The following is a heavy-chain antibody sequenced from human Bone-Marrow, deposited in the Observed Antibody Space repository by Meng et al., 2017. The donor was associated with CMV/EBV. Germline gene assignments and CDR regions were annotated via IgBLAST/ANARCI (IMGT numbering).Heavy chain of an antibody. CDR2: ISVYNGNT. CDR1: GYTFSTYG. V-gene: IGHV1-18*01. CDR3: ARARDIVVVPAAILGWGYDY. D-gene: IGHD2-2*02. J-gene: IGHJ4*02. Sequence: ASVKVSCKASGYTFSTYGITWMRQAPGQGPEWMGWISVYNGNTKYAQKIQGRVTMTTDTSTTTAYMELRSLTSDDTAVYYCARARDIVVVPAAILGWGYDYWGQGTLVTVSS.